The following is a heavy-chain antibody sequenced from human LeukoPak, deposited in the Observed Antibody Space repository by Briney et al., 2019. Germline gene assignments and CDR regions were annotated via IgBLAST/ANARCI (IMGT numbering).Heavy chain of an antibody. CDR2: FYPEDGET. Sequence: ASVKVSCKVSGYTLTELSMHWVRQAPGKGLEWMGGFYPEDGETIYAQKFQGRVTMTEDTSTDTAYMELSSLRSEDTAVYYCATDRPFRAGKLELTAYWGQGTLVTVSS. CDR1: GYTLTELS. V-gene: IGHV1-24*01. J-gene: IGHJ4*02. CDR3: ATDRPFRAGKLELTAY. D-gene: IGHD1-7*01.